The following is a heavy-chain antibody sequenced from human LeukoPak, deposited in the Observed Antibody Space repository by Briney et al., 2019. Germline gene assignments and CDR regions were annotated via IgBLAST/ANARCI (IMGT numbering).Heavy chain of an antibody. Sequence: SVKVSCKASGGTFSSYAISWVRQAPGQGLEWMGGIIPIFGTANYAQEFQGRVTITADESTSTAYMELSSLRSEDTAVYYCARGSGSYSPYYYYGMDVWGQGTTVTVSS. CDR2: IIPIFGTA. CDR3: ARGSGSYSPYYYYGMDV. J-gene: IGHJ6*02. CDR1: GGTFSSYA. D-gene: IGHD1-26*01. V-gene: IGHV1-69*13.